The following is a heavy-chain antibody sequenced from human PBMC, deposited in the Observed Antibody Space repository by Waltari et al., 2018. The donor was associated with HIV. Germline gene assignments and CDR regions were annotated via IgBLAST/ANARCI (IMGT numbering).Heavy chain of an antibody. CDR1: GGSISSSSSY. V-gene: IGHV4-39*01. Sequence: QLQLQESGPGLVKPSETLSLTCTVSGGSISSSSSYWGWIRPPPGKGLEWIGSIYYSGSTYYNPSLKSRVTISVDTSKNQFSLKLSSVTAADTAVYYCARHSLTYYYDSSGYSVAFDYWGQGTLVTVSS. CDR3: ARHSLTYYYDSSGYSVAFDY. CDR2: IYYSGST. D-gene: IGHD3-22*01. J-gene: IGHJ4*02.